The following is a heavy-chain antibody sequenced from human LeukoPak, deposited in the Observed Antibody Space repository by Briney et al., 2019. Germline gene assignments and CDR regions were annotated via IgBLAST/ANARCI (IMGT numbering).Heavy chain of an antibody. D-gene: IGHD5-18*01. J-gene: IGHJ4*02. V-gene: IGHV3-21*04. Sequence: GGSLRLSCAASGYTFSCCSMNWVRQAPGKGLEWLSSINNSGDDKYHADSVQGRFTISRDNAKNSLYLQMNSLRAEDTAIYYCVKKVEGYSYGPFDYWGQGTLVTVSS. CDR3: VKKVEGYSYGPFDY. CDR1: GYTFSCCS. CDR2: INNSGDDK.